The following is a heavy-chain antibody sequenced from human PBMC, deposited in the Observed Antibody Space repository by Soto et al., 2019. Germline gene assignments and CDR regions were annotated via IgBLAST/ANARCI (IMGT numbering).Heavy chain of an antibody. CDR2: VYYTGST. J-gene: IGHJ4*01. D-gene: IGHD6-19*01. CDR3: ARSVAVPGAHIDY. CDR1: GGSISGSY. Sequence: SETLSLTCSVSGGSISGSYWSWIRQSPGKGLEWLGYVYYTGSTNYSPSLRSRVSISVDTSKNEFSLRLSSVTAADTAVYFCARSVAVPGAHIDYWGHGTQVTVSS. V-gene: IGHV4-59*01.